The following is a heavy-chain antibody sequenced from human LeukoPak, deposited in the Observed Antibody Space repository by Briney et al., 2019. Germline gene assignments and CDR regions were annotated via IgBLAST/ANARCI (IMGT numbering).Heavy chain of an antibody. V-gene: IGHV4-59*12. J-gene: IGHJ4*02. Sequence: PSETLSLTCTVSGGSISSYYWSWIRQPPGKGLEWIGYIYYSGSTNYNPSLKSRVTISVDTSKNQFSLKLSSVTAADTAVYYCARRRYGSGSRYMDYWGQGTLVTVSS. D-gene: IGHD3-10*01. CDR2: IYYSGST. CDR1: GGSISSYY. CDR3: ARRRYGSGSRYMDY.